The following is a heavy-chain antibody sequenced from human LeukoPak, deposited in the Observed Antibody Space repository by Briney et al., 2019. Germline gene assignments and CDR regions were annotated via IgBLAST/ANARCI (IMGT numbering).Heavy chain of an antibody. CDR2: ISYDGSNK. Sequence: PRRSLRLSCAASGFTFSSYGMHWVRQAPGKGLEWVAVISYDGSNKYYADSVKGRFTISRDNSKNTLYLQMNSLRAEDTAVYYCARGALPNYYDSSGPPGDWGQGTLVTVSS. CDR1: GFTFSSYG. D-gene: IGHD3-22*01. CDR3: ARGALPNYYDSSGPPGD. J-gene: IGHJ4*02. V-gene: IGHV3-30*19.